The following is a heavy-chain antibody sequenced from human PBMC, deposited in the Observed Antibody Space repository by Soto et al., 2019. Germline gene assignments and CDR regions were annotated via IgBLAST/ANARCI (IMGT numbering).Heavy chain of an antibody. J-gene: IGHJ6*02. CDR2: ISPMYGTA. CDR1: GGTFSRYA. CDR3: AKRDGGLRDNWKYYYYAFDV. Sequence: SVKVSCKXSGGTFSRYAFSWVRQAPGQGPEWMGGISPMYGTANYAQKFQGRVTIIADRSTNTVYMELSSLRSEDTAVYYCAKRDGGLRDNWKYYYYAFDVWSPGTSVTVSS. V-gene: IGHV1-69*06. D-gene: IGHD1-1*01.